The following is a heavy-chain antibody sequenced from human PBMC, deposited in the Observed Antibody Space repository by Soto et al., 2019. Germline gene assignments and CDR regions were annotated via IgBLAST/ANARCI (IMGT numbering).Heavy chain of an antibody. D-gene: IGHD3-3*01. J-gene: IGHJ6*02. Sequence: GESLKVSCKGSGYSFTRYRISWVRQMPGKGLEWMGRIDPSDSYTNYSPSFQGHVTISADKSISTAYLQWSSLKASDTAMYYCARRRYDFWSGYYYYGMDVWGQGTTVTVSS. CDR3: ARRRYDFWSGYYYYGMDV. CDR1: GYSFTRYR. V-gene: IGHV5-10-1*01. CDR2: IDPSDSYT.